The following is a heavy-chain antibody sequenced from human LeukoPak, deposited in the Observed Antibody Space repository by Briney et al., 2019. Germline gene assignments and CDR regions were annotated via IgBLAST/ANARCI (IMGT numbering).Heavy chain of an antibody. CDR3: ARLSSGWYRDFDY. V-gene: IGHV4-39*01. CDR1: GGSISSSSYY. J-gene: IGHJ4*02. Sequence: SETLSLTCTVSGGSISSSSYYRGWIRQPPGKGLEWIGSIYYSGCTYYNPSRNSRVTISVDTSKNQLSLKLSSVTAADTAVYYCARLSSGWYRDFDYWGQGTLVTVSS. D-gene: IGHD6-19*01. CDR2: IYYSGCT.